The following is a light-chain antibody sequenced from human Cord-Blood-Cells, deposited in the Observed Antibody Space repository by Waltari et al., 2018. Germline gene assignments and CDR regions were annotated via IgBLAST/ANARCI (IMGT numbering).Light chain of an antibody. J-gene: IGLJ2*01. CDR3: NSRDRSGNHLV. V-gene: IGLV3-19*01. CDR1: SLRSYY. CDR2: GKQ. Sequence: SYELTQDPAVSVALGQTVRITCQGDSLRSYYASWYQQKPGQAPVLVIYGKQNRPSGTPDRFSGSSSGNTASLTITGAQAEDEADYYCNSRDRSGNHLVFGGGTKLSVL.